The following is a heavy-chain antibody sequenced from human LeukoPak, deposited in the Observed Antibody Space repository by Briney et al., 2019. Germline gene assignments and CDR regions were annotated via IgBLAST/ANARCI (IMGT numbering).Heavy chain of an antibody. CDR3: ARNLWYSSSWYGAFDI. Sequence: GGSLRLSCAASGFTVSSNYMSWVRQAPGKGLEWVSVIYSGGSTYYADSVKGRFTISRDNSKNTLYLQMNSLRAEDTAVYYCARNLWYSSSWYGAFDIWGQGTLVTLSS. D-gene: IGHD6-13*01. J-gene: IGHJ3*02. CDR2: IYSGGST. CDR1: GFTVSSNY. V-gene: IGHV3-66*02.